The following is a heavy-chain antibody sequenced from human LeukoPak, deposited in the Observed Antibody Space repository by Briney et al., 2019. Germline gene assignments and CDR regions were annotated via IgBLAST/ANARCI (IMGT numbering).Heavy chain of an antibody. CDR1: GGTFSSYA. D-gene: IGHD3-9*01. J-gene: IGHJ4*02. Sequence: ASVKVSCKASGGTFSSYAISWVRQAPGQGLEWMGRIIPILGIANYAQKFQGRVTITADKSTSTAYMELSSLRSEDTAVYYCAREDPPRYDILTGFFDYWGQGTLVTVSS. CDR2: IIPILGIA. CDR3: AREDPPRYDILTGFFDY. V-gene: IGHV1-69*04.